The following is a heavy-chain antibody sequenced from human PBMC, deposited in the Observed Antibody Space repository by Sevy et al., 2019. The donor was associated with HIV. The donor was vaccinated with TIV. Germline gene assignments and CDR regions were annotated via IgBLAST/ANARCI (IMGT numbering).Heavy chain of an antibody. CDR2: IYPGDSDP. V-gene: IGHV5-51*01. J-gene: IGHJ4*02. D-gene: IGHD3-22*01. Sequence: GESLKISCKGSGYSFTSYWIGWVRQMPGKGLEWMGIIYPGDSDPRYSPSFQGQVTISADKSIGTAYLQWSSLKASDTAMYYCARRAGRHYYDSSGYYPFDYWGQGTLVTVSS. CDR3: ARRAGRHYYDSSGYYPFDY. CDR1: GYSFTSYW.